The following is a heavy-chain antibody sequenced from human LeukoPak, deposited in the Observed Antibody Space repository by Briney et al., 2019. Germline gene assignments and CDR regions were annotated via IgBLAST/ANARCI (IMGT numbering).Heavy chain of an antibody. CDR3: AGPTNELEDDAFDI. D-gene: IGHD1-7*01. CDR1: GYTFSSYG. J-gene: IGHJ3*02. CDR2: ISDYTGKR. Sequence: ASVKVSCKASGYTFSSYGIAWVRQAPGQGPEWMGWISDYTGKRNYAQKFQGRVTITADKSTSTAYMELSSLRSEDTAVYYCAGPTNELEDDAFDIWGQGTMVTVSS. V-gene: IGHV1-18*01.